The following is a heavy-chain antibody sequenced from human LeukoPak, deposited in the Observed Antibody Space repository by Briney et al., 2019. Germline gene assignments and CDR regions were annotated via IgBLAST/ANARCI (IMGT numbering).Heavy chain of an antibody. CDR2: INPNSGGT. J-gene: IGHJ4*02. CDR3: AREVNGGVADY. CDR1: GYTFTDYY. D-gene: IGHD4-23*01. Sequence: ASVKVSCKTSGYTFTDYYMHWVRQAPGQGLDWMGWINPNSGGTNSAQKFQGRVTMTRDTSISTAYMELSRLRSDDTAVYYCAREVNGGVADYWGQGTLVTVSS. V-gene: IGHV1-2*02.